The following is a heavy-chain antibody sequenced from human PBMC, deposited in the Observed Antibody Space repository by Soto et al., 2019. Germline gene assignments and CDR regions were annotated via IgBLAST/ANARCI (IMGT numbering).Heavy chain of an antibody. D-gene: IGHD1-1*01. CDR3: ARDRNAAGSDY. CDR1: GFTFSDFY. CDR2: ISSGSTNI. V-gene: IGHV3-11*01. Sequence: QVQLVESGGGLVKPGGSLRLSCAASGFTFSDFYMSWIRPAPGKGLEWISYISSGSTNIFYADSVKGRFTVSRDNAKNSVYLQMDSLSAEDTAVYYCARDRNAAGSDYWGQGTLVTVSS. J-gene: IGHJ4*02.